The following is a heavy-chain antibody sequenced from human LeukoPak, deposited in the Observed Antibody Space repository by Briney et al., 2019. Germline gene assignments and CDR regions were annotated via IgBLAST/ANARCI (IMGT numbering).Heavy chain of an antibody. Sequence: PSQTLSLTCTVSGGSISSGSYYWSWIRQPAGKGLEWIGRIYTSGSTNYNPSLKSRVTISVDTSKNQFSLKLSSVTAADTAVYYCARDSGVSRELKTTVIDYWGQGTLVTVSS. CDR3: ARDSGVSRELKTTVIDY. V-gene: IGHV4-61*02. CDR2: IYTSGST. D-gene: IGHD4-17*01. J-gene: IGHJ4*02. CDR1: GGSISSGSYY.